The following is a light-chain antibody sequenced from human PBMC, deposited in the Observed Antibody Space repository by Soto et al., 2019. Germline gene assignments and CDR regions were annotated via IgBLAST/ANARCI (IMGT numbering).Light chain of an antibody. V-gene: IGKV1-5*03. CDR1: QSISSW. J-gene: IGKJ3*01. CDR3: QQFNVYPII. CDR2: KAS. Sequence: DIQMTQSPSTLSASVGDRVTITCRASQSISSWLAWYQQKPGKAPKLLIYKASSLESGVPSRFSGSGSGTKFTLPISSLQPDDFAIFYGQQFNVYPIIFGPGTRVDIK.